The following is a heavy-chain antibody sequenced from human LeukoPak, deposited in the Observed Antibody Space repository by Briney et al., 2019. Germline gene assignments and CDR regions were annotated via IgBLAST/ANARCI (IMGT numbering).Heavy chain of an antibody. J-gene: IGHJ6*04. CDR3: ARGFDLSIPHRGLDV. Sequence: GASVKVSCKASGYTFTSYDINWVRQATGQGLEWMGWTNPSSGNSGLALKFQGRLTMTRNPSINTASMELRSLRSEDTAIYYCARGFDLSIPHRGLDVWGNGTTVIVSS. CDR2: TNPSSGNS. V-gene: IGHV1-8*01. CDR1: GYTFTSYD. D-gene: IGHD2-21*01.